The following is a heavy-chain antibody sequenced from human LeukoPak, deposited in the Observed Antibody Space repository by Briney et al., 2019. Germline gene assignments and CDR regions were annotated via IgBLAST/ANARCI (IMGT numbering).Heavy chain of an antibody. CDR2: IYTSGST. J-gene: IGHJ6*03. D-gene: IGHD2-2*01. CDR3: ARLRSPAARERKTEGYYYYYMDV. CDR1: GGSISSYY. V-gene: IGHV4-4*07. Sequence: PSETLSLTCTVSGGSISSYYWSWIRQPAGKGLEWIGRIYTSGSTNYNPSLKSRVTMSVDTSKNQFSLKLSSVTAADTAVYYCARLRSPAARERKTEGYYYYYMDVWGKGTTVTVSS.